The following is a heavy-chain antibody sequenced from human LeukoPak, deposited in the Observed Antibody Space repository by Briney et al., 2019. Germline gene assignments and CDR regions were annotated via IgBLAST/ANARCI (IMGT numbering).Heavy chain of an antibody. D-gene: IGHD2-2*01. CDR2: LNPKSGDT. V-gene: IGHV1-2*02. CDR1: GYTFTDYY. Sequence: GASVKVSFKASGYTFTDYYYIHWVRQAPGQGLEGMGWLNPKSGDTKYAKKFQGRVTVTRDTSISTAYMELSRLRSDDTAVYYCARPSSTDYVWGQGTQVTVSS. CDR3: ARPSSTDYV. J-gene: IGHJ4*02.